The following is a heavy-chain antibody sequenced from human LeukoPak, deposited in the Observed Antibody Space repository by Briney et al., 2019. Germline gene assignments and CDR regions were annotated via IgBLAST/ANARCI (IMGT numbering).Heavy chain of an antibody. J-gene: IGHJ6*03. D-gene: IGHD6-13*01. CDR3: ANSAQLVRYYYYYYIDV. CDR1: GFTFSSYA. CDR2: ISGCGGST. V-gene: IGHV3-23*01. Sequence: GGSLTLSCAASGFTFSSYAMSWVRPAPGKGMEGVSAISGCGGSTYYADSVKGRFTISRDNSKNTLYLQMNSLRAEDTAVYYCANSAQLVRYYYYYYIDVWGEGTTVTVSS.